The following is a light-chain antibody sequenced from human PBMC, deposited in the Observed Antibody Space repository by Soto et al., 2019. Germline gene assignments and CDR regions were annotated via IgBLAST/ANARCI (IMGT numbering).Light chain of an antibody. Sequence: EMVMTQAPVTLSVSPGGRATLSCRASQSISDTLAWYQQKPGQAPRLLIHGASTRAPGFPARFSGSGSGTDFTLTISSLQSEDFAVYYCQQYNNWTWTFGQGTKVDIK. J-gene: IGKJ1*01. CDR1: QSISDT. CDR3: QQYNNWTWT. V-gene: IGKV3-15*01. CDR2: GAS.